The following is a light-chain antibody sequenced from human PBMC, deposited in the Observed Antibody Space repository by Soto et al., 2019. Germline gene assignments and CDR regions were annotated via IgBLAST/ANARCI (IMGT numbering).Light chain of an antibody. Sequence: DIQMTQSPSSLSASVGDRVTITCQASQDISNYLTWYQQKPGKAPKLLIYDASNLETGVPSRFSGSGSGTDFTFTISSLQPEDIATYYCQQYDNLPPRITFGGGTKVEIK. J-gene: IGKJ4*01. CDR1: QDISNY. V-gene: IGKV1-33*01. CDR2: DAS. CDR3: QQYDNLPPRIT.